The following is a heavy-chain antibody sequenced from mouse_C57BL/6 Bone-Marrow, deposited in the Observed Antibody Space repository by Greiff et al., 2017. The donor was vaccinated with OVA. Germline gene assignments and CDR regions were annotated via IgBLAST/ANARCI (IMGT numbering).Heavy chain of an antibody. CDR1: GYTFTSYG. V-gene: IGHV1-81*01. D-gene: IGHD4-1*01. CDR3: ARSNWPLSYYFDY. J-gene: IGHJ2*01. Sequence: QVTLKESGAELARPGASVKLSCKASGYTFTSYGISWVKQRTGQGLEWIGEIYPRSGNTYYNEKFKGKATLTADKSSSTAYMELRSLTSEDSAVYFCARSNWPLSYYFDYWGQGTTLTVSS. CDR2: IYPRSGNT.